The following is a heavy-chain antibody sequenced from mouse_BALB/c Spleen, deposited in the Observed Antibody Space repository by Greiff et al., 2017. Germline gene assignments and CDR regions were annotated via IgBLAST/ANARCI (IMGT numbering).Heavy chain of an antibody. CDR1: GFTFSDYY. CDR2: ISDGGSYT. D-gene: IGHD1-1*01. J-gene: IGHJ4*01. CDR3: ARHYGSSPYYYAMDY. V-gene: IGHV5-4*02. Sequence: EVKVVESGGGLVKPGGSLKLSCAASGFTFSDYYMYWVRQTPEKRLEWVATISDGGSYTYYPDSVKGRFTISRDNAKNNLYLQMSSLKSEDTAMYYCARHYGSSPYYYAMDYWGQGTSVTVSS.